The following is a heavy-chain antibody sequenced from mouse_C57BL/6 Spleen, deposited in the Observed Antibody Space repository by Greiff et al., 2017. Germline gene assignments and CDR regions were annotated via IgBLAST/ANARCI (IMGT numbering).Heavy chain of an antibody. CDR3: ARMSNYGFAY. CDR1: GYSFTGYY. D-gene: IGHD2-5*01. J-gene: IGHJ3*01. V-gene: IGHV1-42*01. Sequence: EVQLQQSGPELVKPGASVKISCKASGYSFTGYYMNWVKQSPEKSLEWIGEINPSTGGTTYNQKFKAKATLTVDKSSSTAYMQLKSLTSEDSAVYYWARMSNYGFAYWGQGTLVTVSA. CDR2: INPSTGGT.